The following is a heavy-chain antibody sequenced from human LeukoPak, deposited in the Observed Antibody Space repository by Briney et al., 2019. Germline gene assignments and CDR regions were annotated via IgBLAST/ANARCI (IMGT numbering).Heavy chain of an antibody. CDR3: ARGPRVAAAFDYYYYYMDV. D-gene: IGHD6-13*01. J-gene: IGHJ6*03. CDR1: GYTFTSYD. CDR2: MNPNSGNT. Sequence: GASVTVSCKASGYTFTSYDINWVRQATGQGLEWMGWMNPNSGNTGYAQKFQGRVTITRNTSISTAYMELSSLRSEDTAVYYCARGPRVAAAFDYYYYYMDVWGKGTTVTVSS. V-gene: IGHV1-8*03.